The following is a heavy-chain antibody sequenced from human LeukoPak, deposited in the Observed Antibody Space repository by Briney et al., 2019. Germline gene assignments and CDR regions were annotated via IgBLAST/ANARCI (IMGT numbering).Heavy chain of an antibody. CDR2: IYHSGST. Sequence: SENLSLTCAVSGGSISSGGYSWSWIRQPPGKGLEWIGYIYHSGSTYYNPSLKSRVTISVDRSKNQFSLKLSSVTAADTAVYYCARSGDLDSIDYWGQGTLVTVSS. J-gene: IGHJ4*02. CDR1: GGSISSGGYS. D-gene: IGHD1-1*01. CDR3: ARSGDLDSIDY. V-gene: IGHV4-30-2*01.